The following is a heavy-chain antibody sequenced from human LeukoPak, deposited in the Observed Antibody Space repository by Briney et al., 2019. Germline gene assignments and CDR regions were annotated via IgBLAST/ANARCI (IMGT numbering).Heavy chain of an antibody. CDR2: IGTIISTT. J-gene: IGHJ4*02. Sequence: PGGSLRLSCAASGFTFGSYEMNWVRQAPGKGLEWVSYIGTIISTTYYADSVKGRFTVSRDDAKNSLYLQMSSLGAEDTAVYYCARAVYDLRGQGLLPAGFDYWGQGTLVTVSS. CDR1: GFTFGSYE. D-gene: IGHD6-25*01. V-gene: IGHV3-48*03. CDR3: ARAVYDLRGQGLLPAGFDY.